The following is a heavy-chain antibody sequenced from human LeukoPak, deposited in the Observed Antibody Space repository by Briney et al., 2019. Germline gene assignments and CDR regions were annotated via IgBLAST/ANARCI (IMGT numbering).Heavy chain of an antibody. CDR2: IYSSGST. D-gene: IGHD2-2*01. V-gene: IGHV4-4*07. Sequence: TETLSLTCTVSGGSISSDYWSWIRQPAGKGLEWIGRIYSSGSTNYNPSLKSRVTMSIDTSKNQFSLKLSPVTAADTAVYYCARGYCSSTSCYSYYFDYWGQGTLVTVSS. CDR3: ARGYCSSTSCYSYYFDY. CDR1: GGSISSDY. J-gene: IGHJ4*02.